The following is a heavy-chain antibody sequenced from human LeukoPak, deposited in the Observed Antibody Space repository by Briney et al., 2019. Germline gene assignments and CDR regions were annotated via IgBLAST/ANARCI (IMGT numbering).Heavy chain of an antibody. J-gene: IGHJ3*02. D-gene: IGHD3-22*01. CDR2: ISSSSSYI. CDR3: ARALEIVVVNDAFDI. Sequence: GGSLRLSCAASGFTFSSYSMNWVRQAPGKGLEWVSSISSSSSYIYYADSVKGRFTISRDNAKNSLYLQMNSLRAEDTAVYYCARALEIVVVNDAFDIWGQGTMVTVSS. V-gene: IGHV3-21*01. CDR1: GFTFSSYS.